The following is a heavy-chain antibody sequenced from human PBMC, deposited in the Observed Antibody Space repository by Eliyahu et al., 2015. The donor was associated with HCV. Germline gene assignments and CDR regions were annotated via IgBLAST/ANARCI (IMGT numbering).Heavy chain of an antibody. V-gene: IGHV5-51*01. Sequence: EVQLEQSGAEVKKPGESLKISCKGSGYNFSKYWIGWVRQMPGKGLEWMGIIYPGDSDTRYSPSSQGQVTISADESVTTAYLQWNSLKASDTAIYYCARHAPVAGRTHFDYWGQGTLVTVSP. CDR1: GYNFSKYW. D-gene: IGHD6-19*01. J-gene: IGHJ4*02. CDR3: ARHAPVAGRTHFDY. CDR2: IYPGDSDT.